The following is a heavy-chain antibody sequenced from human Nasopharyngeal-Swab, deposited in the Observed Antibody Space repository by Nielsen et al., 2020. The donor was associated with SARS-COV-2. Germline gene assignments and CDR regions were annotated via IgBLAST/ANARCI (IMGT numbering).Heavy chain of an antibody. Sequence: LTSAASGFTFSSYEMNWVRQAPGKGLEWVSYISSSGSTRYYADSVKGRFTISRDNAKNSLYLQMNSLRAEDTAVYYCARDYCSSTSCYDYWGQGTLVTVSS. D-gene: IGHD2-2*01. V-gene: IGHV3-48*03. CDR1: GFTFSSYE. CDR2: ISSSGSTR. J-gene: IGHJ4*02. CDR3: ARDYCSSTSCYDY.